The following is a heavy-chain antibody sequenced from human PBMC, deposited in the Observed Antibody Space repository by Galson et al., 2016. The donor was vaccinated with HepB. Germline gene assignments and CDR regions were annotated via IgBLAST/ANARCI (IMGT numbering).Heavy chain of an antibody. D-gene: IGHD3-3*01. J-gene: IGHJ4*02. CDR2: INSRGRV. CDR1: GDTFSGYH. CDR3: ARIGPTLHYELFTWPCYFFDS. Sequence: ETLSLTCAVYGDTFSGYHWSWVRQSPGMGLQWAGEINSRGRVNYHPSLKGRLTLSVDTSKNQFSLRLTSVTAADTAIYFCARIGPTLHYELFTWPCYFFDSWGLGTPVVVSS. V-gene: IGHV4-34*10.